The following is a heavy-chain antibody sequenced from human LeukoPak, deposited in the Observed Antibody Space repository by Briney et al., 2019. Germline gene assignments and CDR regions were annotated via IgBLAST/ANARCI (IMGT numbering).Heavy chain of an antibody. Sequence: SETLSLTCTVSGGSISSYYWSWIRQPPGKGLEWIGYIYYSGSTNYNPSLKSRVTISVDTSKNQFSLQLNSVTPEDTAVYYCARDRGYSQGYFDYWGQGTLVTVSS. CDR2: IYYSGST. V-gene: IGHV4-59*12. D-gene: IGHD5-18*01. CDR3: ARDRGYSQGYFDY. CDR1: GGSISSYY. J-gene: IGHJ4*02.